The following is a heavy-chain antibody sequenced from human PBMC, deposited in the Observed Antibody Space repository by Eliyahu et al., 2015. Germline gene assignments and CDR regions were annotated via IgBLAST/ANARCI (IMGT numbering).Heavy chain of an antibody. CDR2: INPSGGST. Sequence: QVQLVQSGXEVKKPGASVKVSCKASGYTFPSYYXXWVRQAPGXGLEWMGIINPSGGSTSYXQKFQGRVTMTRDTSTSTVYMELSSLRSEDTAVYYCAREVLRQQLAYYYYYGMDVWGQGTTVTVSS. V-gene: IGHV1-46*03. D-gene: IGHD6-13*01. J-gene: IGHJ6*02. CDR1: GYTFPSYY. CDR3: AREVLRQQLAYYYYYGMDV.